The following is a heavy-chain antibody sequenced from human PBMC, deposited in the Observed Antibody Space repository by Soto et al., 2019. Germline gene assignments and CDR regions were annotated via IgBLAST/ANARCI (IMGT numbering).Heavy chain of an antibody. D-gene: IGHD3-10*01. CDR1: GGSLSSFW. J-gene: IGHJ4*02. CDR2: IYYTGSS. V-gene: IGHV4-59*01. CDR3: ARGPGASGTYHYFFDY. Sequence: PSETLSLTCTVSGGSLSSFWWSWIRQPPGKGLEWIGYIYYTGSSNYNPSLKSRVTISLDASKNQFSLKLTSVTAADTAVYYCARGPGASGTYHYFFDYWGPGTLVTVSS.